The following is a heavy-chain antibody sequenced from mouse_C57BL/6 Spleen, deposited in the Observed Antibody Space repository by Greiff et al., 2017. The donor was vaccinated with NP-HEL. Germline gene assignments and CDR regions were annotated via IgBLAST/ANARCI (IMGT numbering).Heavy chain of an antibody. CDR3: ARRGSSPYYYAMDY. J-gene: IGHJ4*01. V-gene: IGHV5-17*01. D-gene: IGHD1-1*01. Sequence: EVMLVESGGGLVKPGGSLKLSCAASGFTFSDYGLHWVRQAPEKGLEWVAYISSGSSTIYYADTVKGRFTISRENAKNTLFLQMTSLRSEDTAMYYCARRGSSPYYYAMDYWGQGTSVTVSS. CDR1: GFTFSDYG. CDR2: ISSGSSTI.